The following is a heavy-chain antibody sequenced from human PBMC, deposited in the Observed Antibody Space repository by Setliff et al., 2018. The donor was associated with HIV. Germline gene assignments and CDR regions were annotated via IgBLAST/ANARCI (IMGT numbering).Heavy chain of an antibody. CDR3: TRDFRYYDTSGYYFYSDAFDI. J-gene: IGHJ3*02. CDR1: GFTFSNAW. Sequence: GGSLRLSCAASGFTFSNAWMSWVRQAPGKGLEWVGRVKSKIDGGATDYAAPVKGRFTISRDDSKHTLYLQMNSLKIEDTAVYYCTRDFRYYDTSGYYFYSDAFDIWGQGTMVTVS. D-gene: IGHD3-22*01. CDR2: VKSKIDGGAT. V-gene: IGHV3-15*01.